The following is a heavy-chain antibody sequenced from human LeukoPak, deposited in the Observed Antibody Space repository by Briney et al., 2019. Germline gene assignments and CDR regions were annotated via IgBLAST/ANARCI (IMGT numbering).Heavy chain of an antibody. CDR1: GYTFTSYD. D-gene: IGHD2-2*02. CDR3: ARGRDGYCSSTSCYTLPADV. CDR2: MNPNSGNT. J-gene: IGHJ6*04. V-gene: IGHV1-8*03. Sequence: GASVKVSCKASGYTFTSYDINWVRQATGQGLEWMGWMNPNSGNTGYAQKFQGRVTITRNTSISTAYMELSSLRSEDTAVYYCARGRDGYCSSTSCYTLPADVWGKGTTVTVSS.